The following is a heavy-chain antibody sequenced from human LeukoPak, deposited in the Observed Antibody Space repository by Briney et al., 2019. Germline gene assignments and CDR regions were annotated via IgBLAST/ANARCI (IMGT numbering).Heavy chain of an antibody. CDR1: GFTFSSYS. D-gene: IGHD6-19*01. Sequence: PGGSLRLSCAASGFTFSSYSMNWVRQAPGKGLEWVSYISSSSSTIYYADSVKGRFTISRDNAKNSLYLQMNSLRAEDTAVYYCAREGGGYSSGSDIDYWGQGTLVTVSS. CDR3: AREGGGYSSGSDIDY. CDR2: ISSSSSTI. V-gene: IGHV3-48*01. J-gene: IGHJ4*02.